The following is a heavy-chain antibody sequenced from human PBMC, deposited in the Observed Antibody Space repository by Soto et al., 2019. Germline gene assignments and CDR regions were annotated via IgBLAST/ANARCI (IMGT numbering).Heavy chain of an antibody. J-gene: IGHJ5*02. V-gene: IGHV3-30-3*01. CDR3: ARDRYLWYSSSRNWFEP. Sequence: PGGSLRLSCAASGFTVSSKYMSWVRQAPGKGLEWVAVISYDGSNKYYADSVKGRFTISRDNSKNTLYLQMNSLRAEDTAVYYCARDRYLWYSSSRNWFEPWGQGTLVTVSS. CDR2: ISYDGSNK. CDR1: GFTVSSKY. D-gene: IGHD6-13*01.